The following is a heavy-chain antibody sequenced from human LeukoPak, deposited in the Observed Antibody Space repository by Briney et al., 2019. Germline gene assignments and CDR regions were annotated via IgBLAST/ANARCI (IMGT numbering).Heavy chain of an antibody. CDR2: IYYSGST. J-gene: IGHJ5*02. V-gene: IGHV4-30-4*01. CDR3: ARGNSGSWSPDNWFGP. D-gene: IGHD3-10*01. Sequence: TASQTLSLTCTVSGGSISSGDYYWSWIRQPPGKGLAWIGYIYYSGSTYYNPSLKSRVTISVDTSKNQFSLKLSSVTAADTAVYYCARGNSGSWSPDNWFGPWGQGALVTVAS. CDR1: GGSISSGDYY.